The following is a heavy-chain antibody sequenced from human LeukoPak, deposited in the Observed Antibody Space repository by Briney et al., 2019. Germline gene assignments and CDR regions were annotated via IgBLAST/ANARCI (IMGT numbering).Heavy chain of an antibody. V-gene: IGHV3-7*01. CDR1: GFTFSSYW. D-gene: IGHD5-12*01. CDR2: IKQDGSEK. Sequence: GGSLRLSCAASGFTFSSYWMSWVRQAPGKGLEWVANIKQDGSEKYYVDSVKGRFTISRDSAKNSLYLQMNSLRAEDTAVYYCASPGFSGYDPFDYWGQGTLVTVSS. CDR3: ASPGFSGYDPFDY. J-gene: IGHJ4*02.